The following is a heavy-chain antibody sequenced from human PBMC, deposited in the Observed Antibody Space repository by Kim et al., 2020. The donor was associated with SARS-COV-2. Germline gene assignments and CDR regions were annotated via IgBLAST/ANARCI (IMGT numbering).Heavy chain of an antibody. CDR3: ARGGWYLYYFDY. D-gene: IGHD6-19*01. CDR2: TYYRSKWYN. J-gene: IGHJ4*02. CDR1: RDSVSSNSAA. Sequence: SQTLSLTCAISRDSVSSNSAAWNWIRQSPSRGLEWLGRTYYRSKWYNDYAVSVKSRITINPDTSKNQFSLQLNSVTPEDTAVYFCARGGWYLYYFDYWGQGTLVTVSS. V-gene: IGHV6-1*01.